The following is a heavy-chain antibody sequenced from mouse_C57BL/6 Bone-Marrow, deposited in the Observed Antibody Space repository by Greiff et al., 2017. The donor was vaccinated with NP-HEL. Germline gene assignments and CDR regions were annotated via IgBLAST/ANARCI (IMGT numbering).Heavy chain of an antibody. V-gene: IGHV5-6*01. D-gene: IGHD1-1*01. CDR1: GFTFSSYG. CDR3: ATSTDIDY. J-gene: IGHJ2*01. Sequence: EVQVVESGGDLVKPGGSLKLSCAASGFTFSSYGMSWVRQTPDKRLEWVATISSGGSYTYYPDSVKGRFTISRDNAKNTLYLQMSSLKSEDTAMYYCATSTDIDYWGQGTTLTVSS. CDR2: ISSGGSYT.